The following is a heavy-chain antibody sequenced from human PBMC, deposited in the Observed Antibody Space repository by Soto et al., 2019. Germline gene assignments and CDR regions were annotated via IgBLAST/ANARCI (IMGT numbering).Heavy chain of an antibody. Sequence: QVQLVESGGGVVQPGRSLRLSCAASGFTFSTYGMHWVRQAPGKGLEWVAVIWYDGNNKYYADSVKGRFSISRDNSKTTLYLQMNSLRADDTAMYYCARGRYYDILTGSHPFDPWGQGTLVTVSS. CDR1: GFTFSTYG. J-gene: IGHJ5*02. V-gene: IGHV3-33*01. CDR3: ARGRYYDILTGSHPFDP. D-gene: IGHD3-9*01. CDR2: IWYDGNNK.